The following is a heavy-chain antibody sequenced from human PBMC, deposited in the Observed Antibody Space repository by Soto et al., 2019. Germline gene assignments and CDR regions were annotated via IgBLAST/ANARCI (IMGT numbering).Heavy chain of an antibody. V-gene: IGHV1-2*04. CDR3: ARDYGAAAGTSLNWFDP. CDR2: INPISGDT. J-gene: IGHJ5*02. CDR1: GYVFTGYY. D-gene: IGHD6-13*01. Sequence: QVQLVQSGAEVKKPGASVKVSCKSSGYVFTGYYMHWVRQAPGQGLEWLGWINPISGDTKYAQKFQGWVTMTRDTSSNTVYMELTRLRSDDTAVYYCARDYGAAAGTSLNWFDPWGQGTRVTVSS.